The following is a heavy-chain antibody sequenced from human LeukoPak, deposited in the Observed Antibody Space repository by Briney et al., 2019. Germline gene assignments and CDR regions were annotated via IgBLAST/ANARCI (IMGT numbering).Heavy chain of an antibody. V-gene: IGHV3-53*01. CDR1: GFTFSNAW. D-gene: IGHD2-15*01. Sequence: PGGSLRLSCTVSGFTFSNAWMGWVRQAPGKGLEWVSVIYSGDSTYYGDSVKGRFTISRDNSKNTLYLQMNSLTAEDTAVYYCARLGWSYYFDYWGRGILVTVSS. CDR3: ARLGWSYYFDY. J-gene: IGHJ4*02. CDR2: IYSGDST.